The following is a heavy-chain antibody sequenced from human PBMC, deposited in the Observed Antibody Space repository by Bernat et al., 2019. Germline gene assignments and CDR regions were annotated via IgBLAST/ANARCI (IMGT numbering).Heavy chain of an antibody. D-gene: IGHD6-19*01. CDR2: INPNSGGT. CDR3: ARVRDECGGCDYCYGMDV. CDR1: GYTFTGYY. V-gene: IGHV1-2*02. J-gene: IGHJ6*02. Sequence: QVQLVQSGAEVKKPGASVKVSCKASGYTFTGYYMHWVRQDPGQGLEWMGCINPNSGGTNYGQKFQAGVTLTSDSSISTGYMELSRLRSDVTTVYCCARVRDECGGCDYCYGMDVWCGGTTVTVSS.